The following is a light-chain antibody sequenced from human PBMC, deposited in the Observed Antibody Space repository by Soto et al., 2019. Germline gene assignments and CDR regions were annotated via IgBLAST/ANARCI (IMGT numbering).Light chain of an antibody. CDR1: QSIRTD. CDR2: DAS. V-gene: IGKV3D-15*01. CDR3: QQYNNWPPWT. Sequence: DIVMTQSPLSLPVTPGEPASISCRASQSIRTDLAWYQQKSGQGPRLLIYDASTRATGIPARFSGSGSGTEFTLTISSLQSEDFAVYYCQQYNNWPPWTFGQGTKVEIK. J-gene: IGKJ1*01.